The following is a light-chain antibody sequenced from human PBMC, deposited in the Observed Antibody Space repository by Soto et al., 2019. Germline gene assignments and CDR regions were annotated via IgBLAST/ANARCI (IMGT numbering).Light chain of an antibody. J-gene: IGLJ2*01. Sequence: QSVLTQPPSVSGAPGQRVTISCIGSSSNIGSGYDVHWYQQFPRTAPKLLISGDSNRPSGVPDRFSGSKSGTSASLAITGLQAEDEADYYCQSYDNNLVVFGGGTKLTVL. V-gene: IGLV1-40*01. CDR2: GDS. CDR1: SSNIGSGYD. CDR3: QSYDNNLVV.